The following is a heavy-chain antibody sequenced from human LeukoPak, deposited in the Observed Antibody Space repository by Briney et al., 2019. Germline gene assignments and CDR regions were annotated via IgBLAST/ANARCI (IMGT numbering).Heavy chain of an antibody. J-gene: IGHJ5*02. D-gene: IGHD6-13*01. CDR3: ASILAAADNWFDP. V-gene: IGHV4-38-2*01. Sequence: SETLSLTCSVSGYSISSGYYWSWIRQSPGKGLEWIGSIYHSGFNYYNPSLKSRLTISVDTSKNQFSLKLSSVTAADTAVYYCASILAAADNWFDPWGQGTLVTVSS. CDR2: IYHSGFN. CDR1: GYSISSGYY.